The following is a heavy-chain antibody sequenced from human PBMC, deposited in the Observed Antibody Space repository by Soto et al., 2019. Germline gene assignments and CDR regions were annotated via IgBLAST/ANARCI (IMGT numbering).Heavy chain of an antibody. D-gene: IGHD6-19*01. Sequence: EVQLVESGGGLVQPGGSLRLSCAASGFTFSSYWMSWVRQAPGKGLEWVANIKQDGSEKYYVDSVKGRFTISRDNAKNSLYLQMNSLRAEDTAVYYCARDRIAVASTSKGWFDPWGQGTLVTVSS. CDR2: IKQDGSEK. V-gene: IGHV3-7*01. CDR1: GFTFSSYW. J-gene: IGHJ5*02. CDR3: ARDRIAVASTSKGWFDP.